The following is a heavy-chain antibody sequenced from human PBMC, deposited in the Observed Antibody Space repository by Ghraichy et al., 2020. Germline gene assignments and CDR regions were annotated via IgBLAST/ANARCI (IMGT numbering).Heavy chain of an antibody. D-gene: IGHD5-18*01. CDR1: GFTFSSYG. CDR2: IWYDGSNK. CDR3: ARDGGAFRRYSYGAYYFDY. J-gene: IGHJ4*02. Sequence: GGSLRLSCAASGFTFSSYGMHWVRQAPGKGLEWVAVIWYDGSNKYYADSVKGRFTISRDNSKNTLYLQMNSLRAEDTAVYYCARDGGAFRRYSYGAYYFDYWGQGTLVTVSS. V-gene: IGHV3-33*01.